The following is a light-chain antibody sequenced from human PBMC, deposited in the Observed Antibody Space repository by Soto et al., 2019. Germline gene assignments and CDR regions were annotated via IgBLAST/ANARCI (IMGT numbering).Light chain of an antibody. CDR2: DVY. V-gene: IGLV2-14*01. CDR1: SSDVGAYDY. Sequence: QSALTQPASVSGSPGQSIAISCTGTSSDVGAYDYVSWYQQHPGPAPKLMIYDVYNRPSGVSYRFSGSKSGNTASLTISGLQAEDEADYYCSSYTDTTLVVFGGGTKLTVL. CDR3: SSYTDTTLVV. J-gene: IGLJ2*01.